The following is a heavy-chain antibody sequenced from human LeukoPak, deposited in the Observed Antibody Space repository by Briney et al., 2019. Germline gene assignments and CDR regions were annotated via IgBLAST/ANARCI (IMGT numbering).Heavy chain of an antibody. CDR3: ARAQWLENYYYYGMDV. J-gene: IGHJ6*02. CDR1: GGSFSGYY. V-gene: IGHV4-34*01. Sequence: SETLSLTCAVYGGSFSGYYWSWIRQTPGKELEWIGEINHSGSTNYNPSLKSRVTISVDTSKNQFSLKLSSVTAADTAVYYCARAQWLENYYYYGMDVWGQGTTVTVSS. CDR2: INHSGST. D-gene: IGHD6-19*01.